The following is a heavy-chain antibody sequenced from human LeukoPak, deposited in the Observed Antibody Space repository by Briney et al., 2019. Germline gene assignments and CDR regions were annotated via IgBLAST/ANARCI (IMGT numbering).Heavy chain of an antibody. J-gene: IGHJ4*02. CDR1: GFTFSNYW. D-gene: IGHD1/OR15-1a*01. Sequence: GGSLRLSCAASGFTFSNYWMDWVRQSPGKGLEWVANIKEDGSDKYYVDSVKGRFTISRDNAKNSLYLQMNSLRAEDTAVYYCARNSPNYYWGQGTLVTVSS. V-gene: IGHV3-7*03. CDR3: ARNSPNYY. CDR2: IKEDGSDK.